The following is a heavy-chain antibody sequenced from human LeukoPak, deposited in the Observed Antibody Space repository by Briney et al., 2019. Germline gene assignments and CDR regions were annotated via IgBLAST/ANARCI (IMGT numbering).Heavy chain of an antibody. D-gene: IGHD3-10*01. CDR1: GGSVSSGTYY. V-gene: IGHV4-61*01. Sequence: RSSETLSLTCSVSGGSVSSGTYYETWIRQPPGKGLEWIGYIYYSGSTNYNPSLKSRVTISVDTSKNQFFLKLSSVTAADTAVYYCARVSITMVRGEYYYYGMDVWGQGTTVTVSS. CDR2: IYYSGST. J-gene: IGHJ6*02. CDR3: ARVSITMVRGEYYYYGMDV.